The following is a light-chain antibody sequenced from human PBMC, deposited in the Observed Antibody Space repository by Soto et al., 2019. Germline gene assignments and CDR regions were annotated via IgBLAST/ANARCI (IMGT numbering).Light chain of an antibody. J-gene: IGLJ1*01. Sequence: QSALTQPASVSGSPGQSITISCTGTSSDVGGYNFVSWYQQHPGRAPKLLIYEVSCRPSGVSNRFSGSKSGDTASLTISGLQAEDEADYYCYSYRGYYTRVFGTGTKVTVL. CDR1: SSDVGGYNF. V-gene: IGLV2-14*01. CDR2: EVS. CDR3: YSYRGYYTRV.